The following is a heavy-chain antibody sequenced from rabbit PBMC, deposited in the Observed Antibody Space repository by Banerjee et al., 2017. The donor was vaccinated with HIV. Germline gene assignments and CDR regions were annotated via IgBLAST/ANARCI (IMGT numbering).Heavy chain of an antibody. CDR3: ARRSGGGWGFDP. V-gene: IGHV1S40*01. Sequence: YANWAKGRFTISKTSSTTVTLQMTSLTAADTATYFCARRSGGGWGFDPWGPGTLVTVS. D-gene: IGHD4-1*01. J-gene: IGHJ2*01.